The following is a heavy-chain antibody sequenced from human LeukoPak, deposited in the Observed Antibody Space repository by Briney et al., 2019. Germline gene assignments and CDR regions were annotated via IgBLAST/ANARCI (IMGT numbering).Heavy chain of an antibody. CDR1: GFTVSGSY. CDR3: AKSYNGYESKPDY. D-gene: IGHD5-12*01. Sequence: GGSLRLSCAASGFTVSGSYMNWVRQAPGKGLEWVSLIYGGGNTYYADSVKGRFTISRDNSKNTLYLQMNSLRAEDTAVYYCAKSYNGYESKPDYWGQGTLVTVSS. CDR2: IYGGGNT. V-gene: IGHV3-53*01. J-gene: IGHJ4*02.